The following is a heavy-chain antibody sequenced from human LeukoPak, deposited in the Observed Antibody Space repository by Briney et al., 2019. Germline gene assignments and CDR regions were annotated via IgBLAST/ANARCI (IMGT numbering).Heavy chain of an antibody. D-gene: IGHD2-15*01. Sequence: PSETLSLTCTVSWGSISSSIYYWGWLRQPPGNGVEWGGSIYYSGSTYYNPSLQSRVTISVDTSKTQLSLKLSSVPAAHAAVFHRARNPNTQCSGGTCYSGFFDNWGPGTLVTVSS. CDR1: WGSISSSIYY. V-gene: IGHV4-39*01. CDR2: IYYSGST. CDR3: ARNPNTQCSGGTCYSGFFDN. J-gene: IGHJ4*02.